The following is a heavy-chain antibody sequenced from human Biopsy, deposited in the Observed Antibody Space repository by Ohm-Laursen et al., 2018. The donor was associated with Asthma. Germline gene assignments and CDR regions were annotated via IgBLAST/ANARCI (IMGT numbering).Heavy chain of an antibody. CDR3: ARQSGQEYGDSIPFDT. V-gene: IGHV3-30*03. D-gene: IGHD3-22*01. CDR1: GFVFSQCG. J-gene: IGHJ3*02. CDR2: VSSDGHNK. Sequence: SLRLSCAASGFVFSQCGMHWVRQGPGKGLERVALVSSDGHNKYYEDSVKGRFTISRDNSRNRLYLQINSLTVEDSPVYFCARQSGQEYGDSIPFDTWGQGTKVAVSS.